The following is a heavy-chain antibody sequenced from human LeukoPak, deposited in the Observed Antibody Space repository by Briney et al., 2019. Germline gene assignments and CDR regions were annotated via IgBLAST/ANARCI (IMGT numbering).Heavy chain of an antibody. CDR2: IIPIFGTA. CDR1: GYTFTSYG. D-gene: IGHD1-26*01. J-gene: IGHJ4*02. V-gene: IGHV1-69*05. CDR3: ARAWESIAGYYFDY. Sequence: GASVKVSCKASGYTFTSYGISWVRQAPGQGLEWMGGIIPIFGTANYAQKFQGRVTITTDESTSTAYMELSSLRSEDTVVYYCARAWESIAGYYFDYWGQGTLVTVSS.